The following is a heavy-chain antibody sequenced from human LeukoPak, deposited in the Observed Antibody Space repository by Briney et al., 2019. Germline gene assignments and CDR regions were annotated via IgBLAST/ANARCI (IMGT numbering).Heavy chain of an antibody. CDR3: ARLVDARSDY. V-gene: IGHV1-3*01. CDR1: GYTFTSYA. Sequence: GASVKVSCKASGYTFTSYAMHWVRQAPGQRLEWMGWINAGNGNTKYSQKFQGRGTIPRNTSANPACMELSSLRSEDTAVYYCARLVDARSDYWGQGTLVTVSS. J-gene: IGHJ4*02. D-gene: IGHD6-6*01. CDR2: INAGNGNT.